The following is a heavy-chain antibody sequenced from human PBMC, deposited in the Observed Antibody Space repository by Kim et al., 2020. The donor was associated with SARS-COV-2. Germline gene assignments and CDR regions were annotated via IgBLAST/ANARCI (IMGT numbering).Heavy chain of an antibody. D-gene: IGHD3-16*01. CDR3: SSGGALTAFNDH. Sequence: GGSLRLSCAASGFIFADYYMTWIRQAPGKGLEWVSYITSGGEAIYYADSVRGRFTISRDNTNNFLYLHMSSLIPEDTAAYYCSSGGALTAFNDHCGQGTL. CDR1: GFIFADYY. V-gene: IGHV3-11*01. CDR2: ITSGGEAI. J-gene: IGHJ4*02.